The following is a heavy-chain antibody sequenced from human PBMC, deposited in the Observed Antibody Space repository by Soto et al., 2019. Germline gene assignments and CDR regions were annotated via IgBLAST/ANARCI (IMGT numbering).Heavy chain of an antibody. D-gene: IGHD3-10*01. CDR1: GFTFSSYA. Sequence: PGGSLRLSCAASGFTFSSYAMSWVRQAPGKGLEWVSAISGSGGSTYYADSVKGRFTISRDNSKNTLYLQMNSLRAEDTAVYYCAKRRRLLWFGESSRKPSDYWGQGTLVTVSS. CDR3: AKRRRLLWFGESSRKPSDY. V-gene: IGHV3-23*01. J-gene: IGHJ4*02. CDR2: ISGSGGST.